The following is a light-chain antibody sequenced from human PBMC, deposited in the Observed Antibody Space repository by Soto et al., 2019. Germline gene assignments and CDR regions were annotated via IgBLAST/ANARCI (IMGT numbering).Light chain of an antibody. CDR1: PSVSSN. Sequence: EIVMTQSPATLSVSQGERATLSFSASPSVSSNLAWYQQKPGQAPRLLIYGASTRATGIPARFSGSGSGTDFTLTISSLQSEDFAVYYWQQYNNWPPLTFGGGTKVEIK. CDR2: GAS. J-gene: IGKJ4*01. V-gene: IGKV3-15*01. CDR3: QQYNNWPPLT.